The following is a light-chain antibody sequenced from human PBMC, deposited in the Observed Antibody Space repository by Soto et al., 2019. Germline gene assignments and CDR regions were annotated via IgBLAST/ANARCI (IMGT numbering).Light chain of an antibody. Sequence: QSVLTQPASVSGAPGSSMTVSCTGNSSELASYNYVSVYQKPPGKAPKLMIYQVTNRPAGVSKRCSGSRSGNTPSLTVSGLQADVEADYCCSRYLHSSHFVLGSGPNVTVL. CDR3: SRYLHSSHFV. CDR2: QVT. V-gene: IGLV2-14*01. CDR1: SSELASYNY. J-gene: IGLJ1*01.